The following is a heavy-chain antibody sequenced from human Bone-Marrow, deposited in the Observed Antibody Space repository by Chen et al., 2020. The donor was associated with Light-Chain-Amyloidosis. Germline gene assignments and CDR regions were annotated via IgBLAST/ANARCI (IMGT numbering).Heavy chain of an antibody. D-gene: IGHD5-12*01. J-gene: IGHJ4*02. Sequence: EVQLEQSGPEVKKPGESLKISCKGSGSTFPNYWIGWVRQMPGKGLEWMGVIYPDDSDARYSPSFEGQVTILADKSITTAYLQWRSLKASDTAMYYCARRRDGYNFDYWGQGTLVTVSS. CDR2: IYPDDSDA. CDR3: ARRRDGYNFDY. CDR1: GSTFPNYW. V-gene: IGHV5-51*01.